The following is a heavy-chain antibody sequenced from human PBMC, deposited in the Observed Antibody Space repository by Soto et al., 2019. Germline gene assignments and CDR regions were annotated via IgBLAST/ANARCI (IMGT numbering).Heavy chain of an antibody. CDR1: GFTFGDYA. V-gene: IGHV3-49*03. D-gene: IGHD6-13*01. Sequence: GGSMRLSCTPSGFTFGDYAMSWSRQAPWKGLEWVGVIRSKAYGATTDYAASVKGRFTISRDDSKSIAYLQMNSLKSEDTGVYYCTKYTYTSRYAYYGMDVWGHGTTVTVSS. CDR3: TKYTYTSRYAYYGMDV. CDR2: IRSKAYGATT. J-gene: IGHJ6*02.